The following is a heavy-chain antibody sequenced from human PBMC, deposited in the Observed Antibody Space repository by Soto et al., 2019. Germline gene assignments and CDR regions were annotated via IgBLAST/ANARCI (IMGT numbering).Heavy chain of an antibody. V-gene: IGHV3-30*18. CDR3: AKATLRYYDFWSGYFGYYYYGMDV. CDR2: ISYDGSNK. J-gene: IGHJ6*02. CDR1: GFTFSSYG. Sequence: GGSLRLSCAASGFTFSSYGMHWVRQAPGKGLEWVAVISYDGSNKYYADSVKGRFTIPRDNSKNTLYLQMNSLRAEDTAVYYCAKATLRYYDFWSGYFGYYYYGMDVWGQGTTVTVSS. D-gene: IGHD3-3*01.